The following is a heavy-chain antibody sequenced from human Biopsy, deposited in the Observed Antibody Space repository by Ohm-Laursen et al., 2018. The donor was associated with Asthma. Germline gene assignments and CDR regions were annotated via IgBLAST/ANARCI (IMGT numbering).Heavy chain of an antibody. D-gene: IGHD2-2*01. Sequence: SLRLSCSASGFTFSSYDMHWVRQAPGKGLEYVSGISNNGGRTNYGDSVKGRFTISRDNSKNTLYLQMNSLRAEDTAVYCCAREGHEYCSSTSCASFDYWGQGTLVTVSS. V-gene: IGHV3-64*04. J-gene: IGHJ4*02. CDR1: GFTFSSYD. CDR3: AREGHEYCSSTSCASFDY. CDR2: ISNNGGRT.